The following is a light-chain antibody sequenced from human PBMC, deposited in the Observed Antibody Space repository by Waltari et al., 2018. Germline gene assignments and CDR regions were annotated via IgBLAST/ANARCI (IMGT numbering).Light chain of an antibody. CDR2: GEP. CDR3: QQYGSSPIT. CDR1: QSVSRGF. J-gene: IGKJ4*01. V-gene: IGKV3-20*01. Sequence: EIVLTQSPGTLSLSPGERPTPSCRASQSVSRGFLAWYQQKAGQGPRLLTYGEPSRAPGIPDRFSGGGSGTDFTLTISRLEPEDIAVYYCQQYGSSPITFGGGTKVE.